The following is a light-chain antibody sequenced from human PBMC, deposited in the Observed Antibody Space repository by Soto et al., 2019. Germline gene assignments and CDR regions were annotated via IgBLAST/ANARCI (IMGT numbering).Light chain of an antibody. V-gene: IGKV1-6*01. J-gene: IGKJ1*01. Sequence: TQMTQSPLSLSASVGEKIIITCRASRDVGSDVSWYKQKQGQAPKLVIYAASNLYTGVPSRFSGRRSGTEFTLTISSLQPEYFASYYCLQDYGVSWTFGQGTKVEIE. CDR2: AAS. CDR1: RDVGSD. CDR3: LQDYGVSWT.